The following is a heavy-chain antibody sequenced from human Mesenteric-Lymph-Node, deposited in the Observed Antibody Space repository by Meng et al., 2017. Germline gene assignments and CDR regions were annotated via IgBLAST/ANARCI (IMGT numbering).Heavy chain of an antibody. D-gene: IGHD2-21*02. V-gene: IGHV4-4*02. CDR3: ARELDAVGVTAYDL. CDR2: VYHNGNA. CDR1: RGSVSSNSW. J-gene: IGHJ4*02. Sequence: GSGPGLVDALGALCLSGSVSRGSVSSNSWGSGDRQPPGKGLEWIGEVYHNGNANYNPSLKSRVTIAVDKSKNQFSLKLSFVAAADTAIYYCARELDAVGVTAYDLWGQGTLVTVSS.